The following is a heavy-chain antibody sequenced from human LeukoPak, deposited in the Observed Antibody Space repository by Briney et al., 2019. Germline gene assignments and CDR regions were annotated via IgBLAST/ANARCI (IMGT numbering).Heavy chain of an antibody. Sequence: SETLSLTCTVSGGSISSSSYYWGWIRQPPGKGLEWIGSIYYSGSTYYNPSLKSRVTISVDTSKNQFSLKLSSVTAADTAVYYCARVFLLGGRGQGAFDIWGQGTMVTVSS. CDR1: GGSISSSSYY. V-gene: IGHV4-39*07. J-gene: IGHJ3*02. D-gene: IGHD3-16*01. CDR3: ARVFLLGGRGQGAFDI. CDR2: IYYSGST.